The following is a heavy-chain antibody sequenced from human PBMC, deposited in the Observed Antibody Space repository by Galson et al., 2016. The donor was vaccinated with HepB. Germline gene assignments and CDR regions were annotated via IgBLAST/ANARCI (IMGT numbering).Heavy chain of an antibody. J-gene: IGHJ4*02. CDR2: VFYSGST. V-gene: IGHV4-59*01. D-gene: IGHD2-2*01. CDR1: GGSFKTNY. CDR3: ARGLVVPAATYDY. Sequence: ETLSLTCTVSGGSFKTNYWTWIRQPPGKGLEWIGYVFYSGSTNYNPSLKSRLTISIDASKNQFSLRLTSVTAADTAVYYCARGLVVPAATYDYWGQGTLVTVSS.